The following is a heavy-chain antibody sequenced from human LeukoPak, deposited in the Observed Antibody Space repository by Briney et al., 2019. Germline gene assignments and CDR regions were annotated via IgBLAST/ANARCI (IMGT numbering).Heavy chain of an antibody. V-gene: IGHV1-18*01. CDR3: ARTFDGSAYYYGDF. CDR2: SSVYSGNT. Sequence: ASVKVSCQASAYTLTHYGITGVRQAPGQDVTGVGRSSVYSGNTKYAQNPQGRVTVTTDTSTNTAYIELKSLRSDDTPLYQCARTFDGSAYYYGDFWGQGTLVTVSS. D-gene: IGHD3-22*01. CDR1: AYTLTHYG. J-gene: IGHJ4*02.